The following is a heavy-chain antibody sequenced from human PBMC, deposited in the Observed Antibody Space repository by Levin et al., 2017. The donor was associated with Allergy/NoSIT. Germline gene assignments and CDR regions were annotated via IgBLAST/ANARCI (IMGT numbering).Heavy chain of an antibody. CDR3: TTSYYYDSSGYGY. J-gene: IGHJ4*02. Sequence: SCAASGFTFSDAWMSWVRQAPGKGLEWVGRIKSEADGGTTDYAAPVKGRFTISRDDSKNTLYLLMNSLKSEDTAVYYCTTSYYYDSSGYGYWGQGTLVTVSS. CDR1: GFTFSDAW. CDR2: IKSEADGGTT. D-gene: IGHD3-22*01. V-gene: IGHV3-15*01.